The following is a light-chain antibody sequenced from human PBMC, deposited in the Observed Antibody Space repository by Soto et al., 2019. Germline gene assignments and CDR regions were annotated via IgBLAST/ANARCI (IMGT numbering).Light chain of an antibody. Sequence: QSALTQPASVSGPPGQSITISCTGTSSDIGRYNYVSWYQQHPGKAPKLMIYEVSNRPSGVSNRFSGSKSGNTASLTISRLQAEDEADYYCSSFRSTSLVFGGGTKVTVL. V-gene: IGLV2-14*01. CDR2: EVS. J-gene: IGLJ3*02. CDR3: SSFRSTSLV. CDR1: SSDIGRYNY.